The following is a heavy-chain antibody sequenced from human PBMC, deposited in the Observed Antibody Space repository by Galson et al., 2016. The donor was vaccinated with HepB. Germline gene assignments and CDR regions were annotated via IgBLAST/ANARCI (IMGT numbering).Heavy chain of an antibody. CDR3: TRWGASSKYAMDV. CDR1: GFIFSDHY. CDR2: SRNKANSYST. D-gene: IGHD2-2*01. J-gene: IGHJ6*02. V-gene: IGHV3-72*01. Sequence: SLRLSCAASGFIFSDHYMDWVRQAPGKGLEWIGRSRNKANSYSTEYAASVKGRFTISRDDSKNSLYLQMNSLKIDDAAVYYCTRWGASSKYAMDVWGQGTTATVSS.